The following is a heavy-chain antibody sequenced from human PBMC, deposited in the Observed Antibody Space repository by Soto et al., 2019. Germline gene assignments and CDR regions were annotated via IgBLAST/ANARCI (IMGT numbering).Heavy chain of an antibody. J-gene: IGHJ6*02. CDR3: ATRTYSGVLDVHADVDA. D-gene: IGHD1-26*01. CDR1: GFTFSVYA. V-gene: IGHV3-23*01. CDR2: ISASGGRT. Sequence: DVQVLESGGGLVQPGGSLRLSCVASGFTFSVYAMSWVRQAPGKGLEWVSAISASGGRTYYADSVKGRFTISRYNSKNTLFLQMSSLRAEVTAFYYCATRTYSGVLDVHADVDAWGQGTTVTVS.